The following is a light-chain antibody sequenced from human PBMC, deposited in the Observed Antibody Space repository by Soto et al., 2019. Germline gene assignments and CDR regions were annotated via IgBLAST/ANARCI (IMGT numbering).Light chain of an antibody. J-gene: IGLJ3*02. V-gene: IGLV8-61*01. Sequence: QAVVTQEPSFSVSPGGTVTLTCGLSSGSVSTSYYPSWYQQTPGQAPRTLIYSTNTRSSGVPDGFSGSILGNKAALTITGAQADDESDYYCVLYMGSVILVFGGGTKVTVL. CDR3: VLYMGSVILV. CDR2: STN. CDR1: SGSVSTSYY.